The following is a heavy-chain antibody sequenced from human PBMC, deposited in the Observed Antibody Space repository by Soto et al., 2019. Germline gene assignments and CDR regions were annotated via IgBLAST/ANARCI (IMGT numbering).Heavy chain of an antibody. CDR3: ARVMGYYYGMDV. CDR2: IYYSGST. J-gene: IGHJ6*02. V-gene: IGHV4-59*01. Sequence: ATLSLTCTVSGGSISSYYWSWIRQPPGKGLEWIGYIYYSGSTNYNPSLKSRVTISVDTSKNQFSLKLSSVTSADTAVYYCARVMGYYYGMDVWGQGTTVTVSS. CDR1: GGSISSYY.